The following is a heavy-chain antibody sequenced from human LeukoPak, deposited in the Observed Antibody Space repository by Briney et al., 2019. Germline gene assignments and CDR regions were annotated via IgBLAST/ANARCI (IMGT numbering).Heavy chain of an antibody. J-gene: IGHJ4*02. CDR2: ISPYNGNT. CDR3: ARARGDDSSGYYYPYYFDY. V-gene: IGHV1-18*01. D-gene: IGHD3-22*01. Sequence: ASVKVSCKASGYTFTSYGISWVRQAPGQGLEWMGWISPYNGNTNYAQKLQGRVTMTTDTSTSTAYMELRSLRSDDTAVYYCARARGDDSSGYYYPYYFDYWGQGTLVTVSS. CDR1: GYTFTSYG.